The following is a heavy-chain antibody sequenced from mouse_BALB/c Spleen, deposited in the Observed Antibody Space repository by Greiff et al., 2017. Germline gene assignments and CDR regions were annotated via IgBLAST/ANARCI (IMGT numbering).Heavy chain of an antibody. CDR1: GYTFTSYV. CDR2: INPYNDGT. D-gene: IGHD2-1*01. CDR3: ARRGVYYGNYFDY. Sequence: EVQLKESGPELVKPGASVKMSCKASGYTFTSYVMHWVKQKPGQGLEWIGYINPYNDGTKYNEKFKGKATLTSDKSSSTAYMELSSLTSEDSAVYYCARRGVYYGNYFDYWGQGTTLTVSS. J-gene: IGHJ2*01. V-gene: IGHV1-14*01.